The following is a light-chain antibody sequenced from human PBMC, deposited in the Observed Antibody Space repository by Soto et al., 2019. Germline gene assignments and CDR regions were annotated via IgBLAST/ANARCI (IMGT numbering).Light chain of an antibody. V-gene: IGKV3-15*01. CDR2: GAS. CDR3: QQYNNCPPT. CDR1: QSISSN. Sequence: EVVMTQSPATLSVSPGERATLSCRASQSISSNLAWYQQKPGQAPRLLIYGASTRATGFPARFSGSGSGTEFTLTISSLQSEDFAVYYCQQYNNCPPTFGGGTKVEI. J-gene: IGKJ4*01.